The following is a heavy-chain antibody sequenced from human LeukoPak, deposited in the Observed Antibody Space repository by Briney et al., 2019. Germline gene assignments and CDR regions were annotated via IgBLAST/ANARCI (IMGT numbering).Heavy chain of an antibody. CDR3: ARGSGNFDY. CDR1: GGSISSGGYS. Sequence: SETLSLTCAVSGGSISSGGYSWSWIRQPPGKGLEWIGYIYHSGSTYYNPSLKSRVTISEDRAKTQFSLKLSSVTAADTAVYYCARGSGNFDYWGQGTLVTVSS. V-gene: IGHV4-30-2*01. D-gene: IGHD2-15*01. CDR2: IYHSGST. J-gene: IGHJ4*02.